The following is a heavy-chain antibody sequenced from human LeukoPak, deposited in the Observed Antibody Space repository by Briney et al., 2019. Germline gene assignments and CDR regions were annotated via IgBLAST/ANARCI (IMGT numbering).Heavy chain of an antibody. J-gene: IGHJ3*02. CDR3: AREWAGWGAFDI. CDR1: GFTFSSYT. D-gene: IGHD3-16*01. Sequence: GGSLRLSCAASGFTFSSYTMNWVRQAPGKGLELVSSISISSSFLYYADSVKGRFTISRDNAKNSLYLQMNSLRAEDTAVYYCAREWAGWGAFDIWGQGTMVTVSS. CDR2: ISISSSFL. V-gene: IGHV3-21*01.